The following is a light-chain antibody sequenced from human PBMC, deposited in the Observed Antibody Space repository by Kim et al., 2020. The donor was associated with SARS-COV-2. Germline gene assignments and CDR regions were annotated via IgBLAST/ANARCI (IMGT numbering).Light chain of an antibody. J-gene: IGKJ4*01. V-gene: IGKV3-11*01. CDR1: QSVGSY. CDR2: DAS. Sequence: SLSPGERATLSCRASQSVGSYLAWYQQKLGQAPRLLIYDASNRATGTPARFSGSGSGTDFTLTISSLEPEDFAVYYCQQRTNWPSFGGGTKVDIK. CDR3: QQRTNWPS.